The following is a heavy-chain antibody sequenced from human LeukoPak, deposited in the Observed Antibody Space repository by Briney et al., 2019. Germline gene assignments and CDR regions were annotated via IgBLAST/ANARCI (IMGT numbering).Heavy chain of an antibody. CDR1: GGTFSSYA. CDR2: IIPILGIA. Sequence: GASVKVSCKAPGGTFSSYAISWVRQAPGQGLEWMGRIIPILGIANYAQKFQGRVTITADKSTSTAYMELSSLRSEDTAVYYCARDRDSSGWYVDYWGQGTLVTVSS. V-gene: IGHV1-69*04. D-gene: IGHD6-19*01. J-gene: IGHJ4*02. CDR3: ARDRDSSGWYVDY.